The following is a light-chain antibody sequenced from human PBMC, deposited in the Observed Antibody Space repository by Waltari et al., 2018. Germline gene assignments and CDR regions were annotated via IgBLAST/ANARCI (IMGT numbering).Light chain of an antibody. CDR1: SSDIGTYNY. CDR3: DSKSSSSPHV. Sequence: QSALTQPAPVSGSPGKSITVPCTGTSSDIGTYNYVSWSQQHPGKAPNIMIYDVSSRPSGGSNRFSGSKSGNTASLTISGLQAEDEADYYCDSKSSSSPHVFGTGTKVTVL. V-gene: IGLV2-14*03. J-gene: IGLJ1*01. CDR2: DVS.